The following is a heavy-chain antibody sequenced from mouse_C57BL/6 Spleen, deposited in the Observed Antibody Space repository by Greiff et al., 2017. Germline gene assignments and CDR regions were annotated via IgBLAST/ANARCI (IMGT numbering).Heavy chain of an antibody. V-gene: IGHV1-53*01. CDR1: GYTFTSYW. CDR2: INPSNGGT. J-gene: IGHJ4*01. Sequence: QVQLQQPGTELVKPGASVKLSCKASGYTFTSYWMHWVKQRPGQGLEWIGNINPSNGGTNYNEKFKSKATLTVDKYSSTAYMQLSSLTSEDAAVYYCARERFNYAMDYWGQGTSVTVSS. CDR3: ARERFNYAMDY.